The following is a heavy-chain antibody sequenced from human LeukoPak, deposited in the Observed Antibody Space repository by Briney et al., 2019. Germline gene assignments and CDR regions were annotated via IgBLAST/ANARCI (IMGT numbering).Heavy chain of an antibody. Sequence: SETLSLTCTVSGGSISSISYYWGWIRQPPGKGLEWIGSIYYSGSTYYNPSLKSRVTISVDTSKNQFSLKLSSVTAADTAVYYCARGIFSTMLVVVIRGTFDYWGQGTLVTVSS. CDR2: IYYSGST. V-gene: IGHV4-39*01. D-gene: IGHD3-22*01. CDR3: ARGIFSTMLVVVIRGTFDY. CDR1: GGSISSISYY. J-gene: IGHJ4*02.